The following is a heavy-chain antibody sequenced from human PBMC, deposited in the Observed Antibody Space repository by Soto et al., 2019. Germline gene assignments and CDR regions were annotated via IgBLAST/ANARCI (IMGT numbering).Heavy chain of an antibody. J-gene: IGHJ4*02. Sequence: GGSLRLSCAASGFTFDDYTMHWVRQAPGKGLEWVSLISWDGGSTYYADSVKGRFTISRDNSKNSLYLQMNSLRTEDTALYYCAKDSSTAMVLSYWGQGTLVTVSS. CDR1: GFTFDDYT. CDR2: ISWDGGST. V-gene: IGHV3-43*01. D-gene: IGHD5-18*01. CDR3: AKDSSTAMVLSY.